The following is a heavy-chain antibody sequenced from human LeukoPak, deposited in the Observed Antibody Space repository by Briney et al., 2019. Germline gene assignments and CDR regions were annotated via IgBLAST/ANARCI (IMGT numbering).Heavy chain of an antibody. Sequence: SETLSLTCTVSGVSIYSSTYCWAWIRQPPGKGLEFIGSIYYNEDTFQNPSLKSRLTISVDTSANQFSLRLSSVTAADTAVYYCARQLAAGNDGFDVWGQGTMVTVFS. V-gene: IGHV4-39*01. CDR3: ARQLAAGNDGFDV. D-gene: IGHD2-15*01. CDR1: GVSIYSSTYC. CDR2: IYYNEDT. J-gene: IGHJ3*01.